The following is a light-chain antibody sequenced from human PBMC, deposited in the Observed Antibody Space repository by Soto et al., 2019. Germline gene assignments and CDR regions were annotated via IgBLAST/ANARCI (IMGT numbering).Light chain of an antibody. Sequence: VMTQSPATLSVSPGERAALSCRASQSVSTNLAWYQQKPGQPPRLLIYFASTRATAVPARFTAGGSGTEFPLTISHLQSDDLAVYYWQQYDKWPRTFGQGTKVEIK. CDR3: QQYDKWPRT. V-gene: IGKV3-15*01. CDR1: QSVSTN. J-gene: IGKJ1*01. CDR2: FAS.